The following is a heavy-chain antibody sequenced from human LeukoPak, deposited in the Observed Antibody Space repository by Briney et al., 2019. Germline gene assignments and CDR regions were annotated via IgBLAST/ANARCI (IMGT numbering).Heavy chain of an antibody. V-gene: IGHV4-30-4*01. Sequence: SETLSLTCTVSGGSISSGDYYWSWIRQPPGKGLEWIGYIYYSGSTYYNPSLKSRVSISVDTSKNQFSLKLSSVTAADTAVYYCAREPWVGYDSGFDTWGQGTLVTVSS. CDR2: IYYSGST. D-gene: IGHD5-12*01. J-gene: IGHJ4*02. CDR1: GGSISSGDYY. CDR3: AREPWVGYDSGFDT.